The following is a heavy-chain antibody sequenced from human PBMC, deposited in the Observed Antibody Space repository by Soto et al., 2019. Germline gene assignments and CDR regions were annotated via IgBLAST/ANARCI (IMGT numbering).Heavy chain of an antibody. V-gene: IGHV3-23*01. CDR2: ISGSNK. CDR1: GFSLGSYV. CDR3: ARDYVAAVAANTPWFDP. Sequence: PGGSLRLSCAASGFSLGSYVMSWVRQAPGKGLEWVSAISGSNKYYADSVKGRFTISRDNSKNTLYLQMNSLRAEDTAVYYCARDYVAAVAANTPWFDPWGQGTLVTVSS. D-gene: IGHD6-19*01. J-gene: IGHJ5*02.